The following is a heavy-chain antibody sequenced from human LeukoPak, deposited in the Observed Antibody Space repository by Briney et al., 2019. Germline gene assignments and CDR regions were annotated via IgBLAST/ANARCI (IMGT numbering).Heavy chain of an antibody. J-gene: IGHJ3*02. D-gene: IGHD6-19*01. V-gene: IGHV3-23*01. CDR1: GFTFSNYA. Sequence: GGSLRLSCAASGFTFSNYAMSWVRQAPGKGLEWVSVISGSGGSTYYADSVKGRFTISRDNPKNTLYLQMNSLRAEDTAVYYCARAGYSSLKGYQEDDAFDTWGQGTMVTVSS. CDR3: ARAGYSSLKGYQEDDAFDT. CDR2: ISGSGGST.